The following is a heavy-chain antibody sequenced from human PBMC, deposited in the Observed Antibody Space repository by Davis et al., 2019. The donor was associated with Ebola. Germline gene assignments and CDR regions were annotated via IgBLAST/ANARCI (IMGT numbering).Heavy chain of an antibody. V-gene: IGHV3-9*01. CDR1: GFIFDDYA. Sequence: SLKISCAASGFIFDDYAMHWVRQAPGKGLEWVSGISWNSGSIGYADSVKGRFTISRDNAKNSLYLQMNSLRAEDTAVYYCARGIGWSYYFDYWGQGTLVTVSS. CDR3: ARGIGWSYYFDY. D-gene: IGHD6-19*01. CDR2: ISWNSGSI. J-gene: IGHJ4*02.